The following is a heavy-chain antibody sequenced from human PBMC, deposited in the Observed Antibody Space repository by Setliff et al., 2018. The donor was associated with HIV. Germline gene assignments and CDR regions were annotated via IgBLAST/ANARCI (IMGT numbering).Heavy chain of an antibody. V-gene: IGHV4-38-2*01. J-gene: IGHJ4*02. CDR2: THHSGST. CDR1: ASSISSDYC. D-gene: IGHD5-18*01. Sequence: SETLSLTCAVSASSISSDYCWGWIRQPPGKGLEWIGSTHHSGSTYYNPSLNSRVTISVDTSKNHFSLKLRSVTAADTAVYYCARHLLRGYIYIVFDYWGQGALVTVSS. CDR3: ARHLLRGYIYIVFDY.